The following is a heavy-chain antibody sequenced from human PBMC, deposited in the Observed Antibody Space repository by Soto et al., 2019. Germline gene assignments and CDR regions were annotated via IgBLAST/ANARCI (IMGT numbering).Heavy chain of an antibody. D-gene: IGHD6-6*01. CDR3: ARGTSIAARYFDY. CDR1: GGTFSSYA. J-gene: IGHJ4*02. V-gene: IGHV1-69*13. CDR2: IIPIFGTA. Sequence: SVKVSCKASGGTFSSYAISWVRQAPGQGLEWMGGIIPIFGTANYAQKFQGRVTITADESTSTAYMELSSLRSEDTAVYYCARGTSIAARYFDYWGQGTLVTVSS.